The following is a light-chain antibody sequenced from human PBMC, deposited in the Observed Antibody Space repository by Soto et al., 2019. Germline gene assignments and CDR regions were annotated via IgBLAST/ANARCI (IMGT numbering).Light chain of an antibody. CDR2: GAS. Sequence: EIGLSQSPGTLSLSPGGRATLSCRASQSVSRSFLAWYQQKPGQAPRLLIYGASSRATGIPARFSGSGFGTDFTLTISRLEPEDFAVYYCQQYRSSSWTFGQGTKVEIK. CDR1: QSVSRSF. J-gene: IGKJ1*01. V-gene: IGKV3-20*01. CDR3: QQYRSSSWT.